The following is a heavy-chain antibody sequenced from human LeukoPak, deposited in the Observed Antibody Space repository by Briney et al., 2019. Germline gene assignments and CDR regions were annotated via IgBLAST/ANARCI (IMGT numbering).Heavy chain of an antibody. Sequence: ASVKVSCKASGGTFSSYAISWVRQAPGQGLEWMGRIIPILGIANYAQKFQGRVTITADKSTSTAYMELSSLRSEDTAVYYCARRSSHTPCFDYWGQGTLVTVSS. D-gene: IGHD6-6*01. V-gene: IGHV1-69*04. CDR3: ARRSSHTPCFDY. CDR1: GGTFSSYA. J-gene: IGHJ4*02. CDR2: IIPILGIA.